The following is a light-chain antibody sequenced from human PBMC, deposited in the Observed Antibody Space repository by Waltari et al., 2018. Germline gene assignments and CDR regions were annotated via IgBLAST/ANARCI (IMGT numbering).Light chain of an antibody. CDR3: YQHSSGYS. CDR1: QSISSY. J-gene: IGKJ2*03. CDR2: GAS. V-gene: IGKV3-11*01. Sequence: IILPQSPATLSLSPGERATLSCRASQSISSYLAWYQKKPGQAPRLLIYGASSRATGIPDRFSGSGSGTDFTLTISSLEPEDVGVYHCYQHSSGYSFGQGTKVEIK.